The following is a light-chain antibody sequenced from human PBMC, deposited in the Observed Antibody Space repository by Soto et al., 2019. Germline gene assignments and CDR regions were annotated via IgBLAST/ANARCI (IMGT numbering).Light chain of an antibody. J-gene: IGKJ5*01. CDR2: DAS. Sequence: EIVLTQSPATLSLSPGERATLSCRASQSVSSYLAWYQQKPGQAPRLLIYDASNRATGIPARFSGSGSGTDFTLTINRIEPEDFAVYYCQQRSNWPITFGQGTRLEIQ. CDR1: QSVSSY. CDR3: QQRSNWPIT. V-gene: IGKV3-11*01.